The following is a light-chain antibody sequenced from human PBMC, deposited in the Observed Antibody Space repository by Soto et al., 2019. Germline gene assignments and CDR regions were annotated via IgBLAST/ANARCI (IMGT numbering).Light chain of an antibody. CDR2: GAS. CDR1: QSVSSN. J-gene: IGKJ1*01. CDR3: QQYNNWSPWT. Sequence: EIVMTQSPATLSVSPGETATLSCRASQSVSSNLAWYQQKPGQAPRLLIYGASTRATGIPARFSGSVSGTESTLTISSLQSEDFAVYYCQQYNNWSPWTFGQGTKVEIK. V-gene: IGKV3-15*01.